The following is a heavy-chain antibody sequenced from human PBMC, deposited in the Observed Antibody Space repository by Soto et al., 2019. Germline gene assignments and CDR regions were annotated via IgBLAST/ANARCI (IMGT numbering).Heavy chain of an antibody. V-gene: IGHV1-46*01. D-gene: IGHD1-26*01. CDR2: INPSGGST. CDR1: RYTFTNFY. Sequence: ASVKVSCKASRYTFTNFYIHRLRQAPGQGLEWMGIINPSGGSTTYPQKFQGRVTMTRDTSTSTVHMELITLRSEDTAVYYCARSQVGRPLDVWGPGTTVTVSS. J-gene: IGHJ6*02. CDR3: ARSQVGRPLDV.